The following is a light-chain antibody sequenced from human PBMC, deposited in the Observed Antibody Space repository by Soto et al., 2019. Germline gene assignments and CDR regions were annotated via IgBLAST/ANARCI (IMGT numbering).Light chain of an antibody. CDR2: KVS. J-gene: IGKJ1*01. V-gene: IGKV2-30*01. Sequence: DVVMTQSPLSLPVTLGQPASISCRSSQSLVSSDGNTFLNLFHQRPGQSPRRLIYKVSNRDSGVPDRFSGSGSGTDFTLKISRVEAEDVGVYYCMQGTHWPRTFGQGTKVEIK. CDR1: QSLVSSDGNTF. CDR3: MQGTHWPRT.